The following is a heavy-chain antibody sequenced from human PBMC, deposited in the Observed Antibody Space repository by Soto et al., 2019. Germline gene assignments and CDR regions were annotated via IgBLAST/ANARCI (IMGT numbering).Heavy chain of an antibody. J-gene: IGHJ5*02. V-gene: IGHV4-39*01. Sequence: PSETLSLTCTVSGGSISSSSYYWGWIRQPPGKGLEWIGRIYYSGSTYYNTSLKSRVTISVDTSKNQFSLKLSSVTASDTAVYYFARHLSPYCTNGVCYTTNWFDPWGQGTLVTVS. CDR1: GGSISSSSYY. D-gene: IGHD2-8*01. CDR2: IYYSGST. CDR3: ARHLSPYCTNGVCYTTNWFDP.